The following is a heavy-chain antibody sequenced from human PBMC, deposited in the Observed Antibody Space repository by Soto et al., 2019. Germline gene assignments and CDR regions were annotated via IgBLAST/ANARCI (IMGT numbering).Heavy chain of an antibody. CDR1: ECTVVGNG. D-gene: IGHD5-12*01. V-gene: IGHV3-53*04. J-gene: IGHJ4*02. CDR2: MYSGGNT. Sequence: PGGSQRVSWRAAECTVVGNGRSWVRQAPGKGLEWVSLMYSGGNTYYADSVKGRFTISRHNSKNTLYLQMNSLRAEDTALYYCARNSGYDRYLDYWGQGTLVTVSS. CDR3: ARNSGYDRYLDY.